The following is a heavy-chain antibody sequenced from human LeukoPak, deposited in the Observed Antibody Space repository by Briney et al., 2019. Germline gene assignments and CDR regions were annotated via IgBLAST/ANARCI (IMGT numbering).Heavy chain of an antibody. CDR3: AREGYGDYAGESAFDY. V-gene: IGHV1-2*02. CDR2: INPNSGGT. Sequence: ASVKVSCKASGYTFTGYYMHWVRQAPGQGLEWMGWINPNSGGTNYAQKFQGRVTMTRDTSISTAYMELSRLRSDDTAVYYCAREGYGDYAGESAFDYWGQGTLVTVSS. D-gene: IGHD4-17*01. CDR1: GYTFTGYY. J-gene: IGHJ4*02.